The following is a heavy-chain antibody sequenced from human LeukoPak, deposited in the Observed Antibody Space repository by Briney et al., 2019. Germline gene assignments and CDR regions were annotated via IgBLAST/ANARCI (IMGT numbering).Heavy chain of an antibody. Sequence: SVKVSCKASGYTFTSYDINWVRQATGQGLEWMGWMNPNSGNTGYAQKFQGRVTMTRNTSISTAYMELSSLRSEDTAVYYCARRGFGELLIYYYYMDVWGKGTTVTVSS. V-gene: IGHV1-8*01. D-gene: IGHD3-10*01. J-gene: IGHJ6*03. CDR1: GYTFTSYD. CDR2: MNPNSGNT. CDR3: ARRGFGELLIYYYYMDV.